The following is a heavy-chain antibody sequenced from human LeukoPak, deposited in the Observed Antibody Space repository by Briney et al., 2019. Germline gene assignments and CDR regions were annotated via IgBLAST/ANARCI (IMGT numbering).Heavy chain of an antibody. J-gene: IGHJ6*03. Sequence: PGGSLRLSCAASGFTFSSYSMNWVRQAPGKGLEWVSSISSSSSYIYYADSVKGRFTISRDNAKNSLYLQMNSLRAEDTAVYYCARDYGDYDFSLYYYYMDVWGKGTTVTVSS. CDR1: GFTFSSYS. D-gene: IGHD4-17*01. CDR3: ARDYGDYDFSLYYYYMDV. CDR2: ISSSSSYI. V-gene: IGHV3-21*01.